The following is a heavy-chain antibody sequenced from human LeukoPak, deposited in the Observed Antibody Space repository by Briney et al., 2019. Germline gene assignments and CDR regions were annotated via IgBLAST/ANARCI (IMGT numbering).Heavy chain of an antibody. CDR3: AKDRTITMVRGFWFDP. J-gene: IGHJ5*02. D-gene: IGHD3-10*01. V-gene: IGHV3-30*18. CDR1: GFTFSSYG. Sequence: GRSLRLSCAASGFTFSSYGMHWVRQAPGKGLEWVAVISYDGSNKYYADSVKGRFTISRDNSKNTLYLQMNSLRAEDTAVYYCAKDRTITMVRGFWFDPWGQGTLVTVSS. CDR2: ISYDGSNK.